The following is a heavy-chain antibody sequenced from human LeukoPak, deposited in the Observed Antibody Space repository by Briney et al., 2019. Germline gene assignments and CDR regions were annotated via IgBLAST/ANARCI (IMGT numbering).Heavy chain of an antibody. V-gene: IGHV3-23*01. Sequence: HPGGSLRLSCAASGFTFSSYAMSWVRQAPGKGLEWVSAISGSGGSTYYADSVKGRFTISRDNSKNTLYLQMNSLRAEDTAVYYCAKALQQWLENWYFDLWGRGTLVTVSS. D-gene: IGHD6-19*01. J-gene: IGHJ2*01. CDR3: AKALQQWLENWYFDL. CDR1: GFTFSSYA. CDR2: ISGSGGST.